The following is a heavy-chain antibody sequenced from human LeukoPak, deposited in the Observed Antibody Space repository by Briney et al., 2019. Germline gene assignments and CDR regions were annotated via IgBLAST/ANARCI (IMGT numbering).Heavy chain of an antibody. D-gene: IGHD1-26*01. CDR1: GFTFSNYN. CDR3: ARDPRPYSGSGLHFDI. V-gene: IGHV3-48*02. CDR2: IGSSSSPI. Sequence: PGGSLRLPCAASGFTFSNYNINWVRQAPGKGLEWVSFIGSSSSPIYYADSVKGRFTVSRDNAKNSLYLHLNSLRDEDTAVYYCARDPRPYSGSGLHFDIWGQGTLVTVSS. J-gene: IGHJ3*02.